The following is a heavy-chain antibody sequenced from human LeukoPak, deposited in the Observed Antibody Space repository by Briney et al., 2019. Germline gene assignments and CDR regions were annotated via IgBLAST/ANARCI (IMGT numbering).Heavy chain of an antibody. V-gene: IGHV1-69*05. D-gene: IGHD3-3*01. J-gene: IGHJ6*02. Sequence: GASVKVSCKASGGTFSSYAISWVRQAPGQGLEWMGGIIPIFGTANYAQKFQGRVTMTTDTSTSTAYMELRSLRSDDTAVYYCARDSQGFSGWLLYWSRYYYGMDVWGQGTTVTVSS. CDR1: GGTFSSYA. CDR3: ARDSQGFSGWLLYWSRYYYGMDV. CDR2: IIPIFGTA.